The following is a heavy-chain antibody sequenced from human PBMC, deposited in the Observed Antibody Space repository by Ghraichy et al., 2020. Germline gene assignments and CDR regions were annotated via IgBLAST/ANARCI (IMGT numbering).Heavy chain of an antibody. D-gene: IGHD3-22*01. CDR1: GYTFTSYG. CDR2: ISAYNGNT. Sequence: ASVKVSCKASGYTFTSYGISWVRQAPGQGLEWMGWISAYNGNTNYAQKLQGRVTMTTDTSTSTAYMELRSLRSDDTAVYYCARDQERITMIVVVNDAFDIWCLGTMVTVSS. V-gene: IGHV1-18*01. CDR3: ARDQERITMIVVVNDAFDI. J-gene: IGHJ3*02.